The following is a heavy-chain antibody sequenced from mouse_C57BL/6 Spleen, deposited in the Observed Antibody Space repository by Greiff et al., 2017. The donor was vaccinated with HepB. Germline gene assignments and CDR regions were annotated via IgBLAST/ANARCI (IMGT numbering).Heavy chain of an antibody. CDR1: GYTFTSYW. J-gene: IGHJ3*01. Sequence: QVQLQQPGAELVKPGASVKLSCKASGYTFTSYWMHWVKQRPGQGLEWIGMIHPNSGSTNYNEKFKSKATLTVDKSSSTAYMQLSSLTSEDSAVYYCARWDGNGGFAYWGQGTLVTVSA. CDR2: IHPNSGST. D-gene: IGHD2-1*01. CDR3: ARWDGNGGFAY. V-gene: IGHV1-64*01.